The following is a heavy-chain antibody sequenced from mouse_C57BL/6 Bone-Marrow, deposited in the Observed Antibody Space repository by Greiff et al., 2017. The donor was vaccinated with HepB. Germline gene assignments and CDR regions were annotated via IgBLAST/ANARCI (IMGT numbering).Heavy chain of an antibody. D-gene: IGHD3-2*02. CDR3: ARRDSSGYWAMDY. V-gene: IGHV1-42*01. J-gene: IGHJ4*01. Sequence: VQLQQSGPELVKPGASVKISCKASGYSFTGYYMNWVKQSPEKSLEWIGEINPSTGGTTYNQKFKAKATLTVDKSSSTAYMQLKSLTSEDSAVYYCARRDSSGYWAMDYWGQGTSVTVSS. CDR2: INPSTGGT. CDR1: GYSFTGYY.